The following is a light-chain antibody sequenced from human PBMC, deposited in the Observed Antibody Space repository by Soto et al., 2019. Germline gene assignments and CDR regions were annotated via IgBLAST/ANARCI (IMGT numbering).Light chain of an antibody. V-gene: IGLV3-25*03. CDR3: QSADISGTYVV. CDR1: ALPKQY. J-gene: IGLJ2*01. CDR2: KDS. Sequence: SYELTQPPSGAVSPGQTARITCSGDALPKQYAYWYQQKPGQAPVLVLYKDSERPSGIPERFSGSSSGTTVTLTISGVQAEDEADYYCQSADISGTYVVFGGGTKLTVL.